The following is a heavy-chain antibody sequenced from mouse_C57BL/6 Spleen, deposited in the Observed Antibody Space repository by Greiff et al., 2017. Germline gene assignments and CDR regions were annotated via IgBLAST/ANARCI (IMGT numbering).Heavy chain of an antibody. V-gene: IGHV1-58*01. D-gene: IGHD1-1*01. CDR3: ARSPPSTTVVANWYFDV. CDR2: IYIGNGYT. J-gene: IGHJ1*03. Sequence: EVQLQESGAELVRPGSSVKMSCKTSGYTFTSYGINWVKQRPGQGLEWIGYIYIGNGYTEYNEKFKGKATLTSDTYSSTAYMQLSSLTSEDSAIYFCARSPPSTTVVANWYFDVWGTGTTVTVSS. CDR1: GYTFTSYG.